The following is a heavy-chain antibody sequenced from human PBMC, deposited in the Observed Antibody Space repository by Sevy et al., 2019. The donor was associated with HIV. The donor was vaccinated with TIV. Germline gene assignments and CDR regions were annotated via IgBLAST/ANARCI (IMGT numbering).Heavy chain of an antibody. CDR1: GFTFSNYW. J-gene: IGHJ3*01. CDR2: IKTDGSNR. Sequence: GGSLRLSCAASGFTFSNYWMHWVRQAPGKGLVWVSRIKTDGSNRDSADSVKGRFFISRDNAKNLLYLQMNSLRAEDTAVYYCAREGDTVLVPTAVVAFDFWGQGTMVTVSS. CDR3: AREGDTVLVPTAVVAFDF. D-gene: IGHD2-2*01. V-gene: IGHV3-74*01.